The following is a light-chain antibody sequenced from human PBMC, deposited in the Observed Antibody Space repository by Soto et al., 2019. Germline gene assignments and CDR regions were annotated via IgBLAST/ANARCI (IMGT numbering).Light chain of an antibody. CDR3: CSYVGNSAWV. Sequence: QSVLTQPASGAGSPGQSITISCTGTSSDAGSYNLVSWYQQHPGKAPKLLIYDGSKRPSGVSNRFSESKSGNTASLTISGLQAEDEADYYCCSYVGNSAWVFGSGTKVTVL. V-gene: IGLV2-23*01. J-gene: IGLJ1*01. CDR2: DGS. CDR1: SSDAGSYNL.